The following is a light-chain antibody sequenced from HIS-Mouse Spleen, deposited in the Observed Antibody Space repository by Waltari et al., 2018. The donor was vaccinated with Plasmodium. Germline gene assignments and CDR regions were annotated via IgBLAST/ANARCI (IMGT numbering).Light chain of an antibody. CDR1: SPEVWSNNL. J-gene: IGLJ2*01. CDR3: CSYAGSSTFVV. Sequence: QSALTPPASVSGSPGQSITIPCPGTSPEVWSNNLVSWYQQHPGKAPKLMIYEGSKRPSGVSNRFSGSKSGNTASLTISGLQAEDEADYYCCSYAGSSTFVVFGGGTKLTVL. V-gene: IGLV2-23*03. CDR2: EGS.